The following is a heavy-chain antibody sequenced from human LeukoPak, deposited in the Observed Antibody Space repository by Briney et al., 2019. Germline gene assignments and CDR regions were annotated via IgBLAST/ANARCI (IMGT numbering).Heavy chain of an antibody. CDR2: IKSKTDSGTT. CDR3: TTDPIEYCSSTSCPVGGYYFDY. CDR1: GFTFSNAW. J-gene: IGHJ4*02. Sequence: GGSLRLSCAASGFTFSNAWMSWVRQAPGKGLEWVGRIKSKTDSGTTDYAAPVKGRFTISRDDSKNTLYLQMNSLKTEDTAVYYCTTDPIEYCSSTSCPVGGYYFDYWGQGTLVTVSS. V-gene: IGHV3-15*01. D-gene: IGHD2-2*01.